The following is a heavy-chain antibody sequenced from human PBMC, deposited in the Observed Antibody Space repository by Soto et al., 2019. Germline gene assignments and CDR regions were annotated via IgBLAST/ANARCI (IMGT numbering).Heavy chain of an antibody. V-gene: IGHV1-18*01. Sequence: ASVKVSCKASGYTFTNYGISWVRQAPGQGLEWMGWISAYNGNTNYAQKLQGRVTMTTDTSTSTAYMELRRLRSDDTAVYYCARVAGNTFGLAHYYGMDVWGQGTTVTVSS. CDR3: ARVAGNTFGLAHYYGMDV. CDR2: ISAYNGNT. J-gene: IGHJ6*02. CDR1: GYTFTNYG. D-gene: IGHD1-7*01.